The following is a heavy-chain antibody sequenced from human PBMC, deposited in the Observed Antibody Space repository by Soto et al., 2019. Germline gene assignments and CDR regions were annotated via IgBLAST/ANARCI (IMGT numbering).Heavy chain of an antibody. J-gene: IGHJ4*02. CDR1: GFPFTNYW. Sequence: GGSLRLSCAASGFPFTNYWMNWVRQTPGKGLMWVSRISPDGSAVGYADSVERRFTVSRDNAKNTLYLQMHSLRAEDTAMYYCACWGNIVPVAPSDFDRWGQGTLVTVSS. CDR3: ACWGNIVPVAPSDFDR. V-gene: IGHV3-74*01. D-gene: IGHD3-16*01. CDR2: ISPDGSAV.